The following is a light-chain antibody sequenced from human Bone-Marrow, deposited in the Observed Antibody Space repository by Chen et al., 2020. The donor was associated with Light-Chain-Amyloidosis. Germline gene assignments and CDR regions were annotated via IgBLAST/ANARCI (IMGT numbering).Light chain of an antibody. Sequence: SYVLTQPSSVSVAPGQTATIACGGNNIGSTSVHWYQQTPGQAPLLVVYDDSDRPSGIPERFSGSNSGNTATLTISRVEAGDEADYYCQVWDGSSDHVVFGGGTKLTVL. J-gene: IGLJ2*01. CDR1: NIGSTS. V-gene: IGLV3-21*02. CDR3: QVWDGSSDHVV. CDR2: DDS.